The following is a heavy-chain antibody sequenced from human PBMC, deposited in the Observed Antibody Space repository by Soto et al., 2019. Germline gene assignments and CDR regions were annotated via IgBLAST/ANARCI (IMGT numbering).Heavy chain of an antibody. CDR1: GGSINSSDHF. CDR2: VYYTETT. D-gene: IGHD3-10*02. J-gene: IGHJ5*02. V-gene: IGHV4-39*01. CDR3: ARQRVLSTNMFITSFDP. Sequence: SETLSLTCSLSGGSINSSDHFWGGSRQAPGQGLEWIGSVYYTETTYYNPSLKSPVTISVETSRNTFSLKVNSVTAADTGIYYCARQRVLSTNMFITSFDPWGQGTLVTVSS.